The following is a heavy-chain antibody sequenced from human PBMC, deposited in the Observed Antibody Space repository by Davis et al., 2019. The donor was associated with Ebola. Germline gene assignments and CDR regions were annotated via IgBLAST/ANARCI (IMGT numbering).Heavy chain of an antibody. CDR2: INAGNGNT. D-gene: IGHD6-13*01. Sequence: ASVKVSCKASGYTFTSYAMHWVRQAPGQRLEWMGWINAGNGNTKYSQKFQGRVTITRDTSTSTAYMELRSLRSDDTAVYYCARGAKYSSSWYPNFDYWGQGTLVTVSS. V-gene: IGHV1-3*01. CDR1: GYTFTSYA. CDR3: ARGAKYSSSWYPNFDY. J-gene: IGHJ4*02.